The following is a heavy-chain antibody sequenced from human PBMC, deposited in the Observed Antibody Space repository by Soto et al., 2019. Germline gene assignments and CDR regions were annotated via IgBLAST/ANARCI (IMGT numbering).Heavy chain of an antibody. J-gene: IGHJ4*02. D-gene: IGHD2-21*01. CDR3: ATLPPRIVVVFTEMPT. Sequence: SETLSLTCTVSGGSISSYYWSWIRQPPGKGLEWIGYIYYSGSTNYNPSLKSRVTISVDTSKNQFSLKLSSVTAADTAVYYCATLPPRIVVVFTEMPTWGQGILVTVSS. CDR2: IYYSGST. V-gene: IGHV4-59*01. CDR1: GGSISSYY.